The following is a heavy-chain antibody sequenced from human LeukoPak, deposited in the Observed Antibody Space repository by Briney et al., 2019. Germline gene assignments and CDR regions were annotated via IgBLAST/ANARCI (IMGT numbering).Heavy chain of an antibody. CDR3: ARGRIGKQPRYYYYYMDV. CDR1: GYTFTSYD. V-gene: IGHV1-8*03. D-gene: IGHD6-13*01. J-gene: IGHJ6*03. CDR2: MNPNSGNT. Sequence: GASVKVSCKASGYTFTSYDINWVRQATGQGLEWMGWMNPNSGNTGYAQKFQGRVTITRNTSISTAYMELSSLRSEDTAVYYCARGRIGKQPRYYYYYMDVWGKGTTVTVSS.